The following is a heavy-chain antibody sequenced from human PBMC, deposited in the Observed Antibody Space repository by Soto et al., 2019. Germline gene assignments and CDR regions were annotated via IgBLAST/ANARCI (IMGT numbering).Heavy chain of an antibody. CDR2: ISSSSSTI. Sequence: EVQLVESGGGLVQPGGSLRLSCAASGFTFSSYSMNWVRQAPGKGLEWVSYISSSSSTIYYADSVKGRFTISRDNAKNSLYLQMNSLRAEDTAVYYCARESTWSGGGFDPWGQGTLVTVSS. J-gene: IGHJ5*02. CDR3: ARESTWSGGGFDP. V-gene: IGHV3-48*01. D-gene: IGHD6-13*01. CDR1: GFTFSSYS.